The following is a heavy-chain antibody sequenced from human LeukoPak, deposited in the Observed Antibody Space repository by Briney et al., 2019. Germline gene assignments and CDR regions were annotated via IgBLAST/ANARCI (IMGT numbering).Heavy chain of an antibody. CDR2: ISSSSSTI. V-gene: IGHV3-48*04. CDR3: AREGYCSSTSCYGDWYFDL. Sequence: GGSLRLSCAASGFTFSSYSMSWVRQAPGKGLEWVSYISSSSSTIYYADSVKGRFTTSRDNAKNSLYLQMNSLRAEDTAVYYCAREGYCSSTSCYGDWYFDLWGRGTLVTVSS. D-gene: IGHD2-2*01. CDR1: GFTFSSYS. J-gene: IGHJ2*01.